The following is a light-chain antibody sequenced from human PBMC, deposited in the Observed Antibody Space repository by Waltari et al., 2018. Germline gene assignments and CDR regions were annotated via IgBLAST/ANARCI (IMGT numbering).Light chain of an antibody. CDR2: EVS. CDR1: SSDVVGSTS. Sequence: SALTQPRSVSGSPGQSVTISCTGTSSDVVGSTSFSWYQQHPGNAPKLMIYEVSNRPSGVPDRFSGSKSGNTASLTISGLQAEDEADYYCCSYAGSYSPWVFGGGTKLTVL. J-gene: IGLJ3*02. V-gene: IGLV2-11*01. CDR3: CSYAGSYSPWV.